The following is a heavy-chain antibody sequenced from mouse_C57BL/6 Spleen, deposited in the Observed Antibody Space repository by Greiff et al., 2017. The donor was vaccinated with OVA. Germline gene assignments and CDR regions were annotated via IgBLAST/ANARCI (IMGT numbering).Heavy chain of an antibody. Sequence: QVQLKQSGPELVKPGASVKISCKASGYPFSSSWMNWVKQRPGKGLDWIGRIYPGDGDTNYNGKFKGKATLTADKSSSTAYMQLSSLTSEDSAVYFCARWTTFDYWGQGTTLTVSS. J-gene: IGHJ2*01. V-gene: IGHV1-82*01. CDR2: IYPGDGDT. D-gene: IGHD2-13*01. CDR1: GYPFSSSW. CDR3: ARWTTFDY.